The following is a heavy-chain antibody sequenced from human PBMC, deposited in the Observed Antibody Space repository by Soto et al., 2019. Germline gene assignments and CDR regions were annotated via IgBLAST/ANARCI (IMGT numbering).Heavy chain of an antibody. Sequence: PGESLKISCKGSGYSFTSYWISWVRQMPGKGLEWMGRIDPSDSYTNYSPSFQGHVTISADKSISTAYLQWSSLKASDTAMYYCARHFEDGLTLIQIQLPSGGGMDVWGQGTTVTVSS. CDR3: ARHFEDGLTLIQIQLPSGGGMDV. CDR2: IDPSDSYT. D-gene: IGHD5-18*01. J-gene: IGHJ6*02. V-gene: IGHV5-10-1*01. CDR1: GYSFTSYW.